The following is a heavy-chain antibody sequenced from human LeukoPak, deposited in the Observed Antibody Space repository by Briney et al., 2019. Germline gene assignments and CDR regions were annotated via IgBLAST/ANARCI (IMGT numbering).Heavy chain of an antibody. J-gene: IGHJ4*02. V-gene: IGHV3-74*01. Sequence: GGSLRLSCAASGFTFSSYWMHWVRQAPGKGLVWVSRINSDGSSTSYADSVKGRFTISRDNAKNTLYLQMNSLRAEDTAVYYCARGRALSYYDILTGYYRPAPSPIDYWGQGTLVTVSS. CDR2: INSDGSST. D-gene: IGHD3-9*01. CDR1: GFTFSSYW. CDR3: ARGRALSYYDILTGYYRPAPSPIDY.